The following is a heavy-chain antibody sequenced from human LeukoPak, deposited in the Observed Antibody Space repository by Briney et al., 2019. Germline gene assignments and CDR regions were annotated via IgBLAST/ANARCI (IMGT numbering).Heavy chain of an antibody. D-gene: IGHD3-3*01. CDR2: IYYSGST. J-gene: IGHJ4*02. V-gene: IGHV4-59*01. CDR3: ARFSDQIAIFGVVNYFLGD. Sequence: SETLSLTSTVSGGSISSYYWSWIRQPPGKGLEWIGYIYYSGSTNYNPSLKSRVTISVDTSENQFSLKLSSVTVADTAVYYCARFSDQIAIFGVVNYFLGDWGQGTLVTVSS. CDR1: GGSISSYY.